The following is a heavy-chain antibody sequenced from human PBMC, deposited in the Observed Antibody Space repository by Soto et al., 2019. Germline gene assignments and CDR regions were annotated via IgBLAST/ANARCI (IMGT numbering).Heavy chain of an antibody. V-gene: IGHV1-69*13. Sequence: SVKVSCKASGGTFSSYAISWVRQAPGQGLEWMGGIIPIFGTANYAQKFQGRVTITADESTSTAYMELSSLRSEDTAVYYCARRKGFTTLTWFDPWGQGTLVTVSS. CDR3: ARRKGFTTLTWFDP. CDR2: IIPIFGTA. J-gene: IGHJ5*02. CDR1: GGTFSSYA. D-gene: IGHD5-12*01.